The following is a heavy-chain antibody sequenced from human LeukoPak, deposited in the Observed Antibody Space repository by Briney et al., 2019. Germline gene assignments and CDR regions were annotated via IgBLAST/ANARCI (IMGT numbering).Heavy chain of an antibody. Sequence: ASVKVSCKASGYTFTSYGISWVRQAPGQGLEWMGWISAYNGNTNYAQKLQGRVTMTTDTSTSTAYMELRSLRSDDTAVYYCASRAGDDYGGNSVGDYWGQGTLVTVSS. CDR3: ASRAGDDYGGNSVGDY. J-gene: IGHJ4*02. CDR2: ISAYNGNT. CDR1: GYTFTSYG. V-gene: IGHV1-18*01. D-gene: IGHD4-23*01.